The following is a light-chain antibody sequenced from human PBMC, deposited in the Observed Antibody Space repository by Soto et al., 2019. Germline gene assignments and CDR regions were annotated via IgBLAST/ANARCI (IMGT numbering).Light chain of an antibody. Sequence: EIVLTQSPATLSLSLGERAILSCRASQSVGTYLAWYQQKPGQAPRLLIYDASNRATGIPARFGGSGSGTDFTLTINSLEPEDFAVYYCKQRSNWPGTFGPGTKVDIK. J-gene: IGKJ3*01. CDR3: KQRSNWPGT. V-gene: IGKV3-11*01. CDR1: QSVGTY. CDR2: DAS.